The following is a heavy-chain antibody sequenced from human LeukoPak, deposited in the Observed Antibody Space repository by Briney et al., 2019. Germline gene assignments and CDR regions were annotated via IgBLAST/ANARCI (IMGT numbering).Heavy chain of an antibody. J-gene: IGHJ4*02. D-gene: IGHD2-15*01. CDR2: ISAYNGDT. V-gene: IGHV1-18*01. CDR3: AREGSCSGGNCRLDY. Sequence: ASVTVSCKASDYTFSNYGYNRVRQAPGQGLEWMGWISAYNGDTNHAQKFQGRLTMTTDASTRTAYMELKSLRSDDTAVYYCAREGSCSGGNCRLDYWGQGTLVTVFS. CDR1: DYTFSNYG.